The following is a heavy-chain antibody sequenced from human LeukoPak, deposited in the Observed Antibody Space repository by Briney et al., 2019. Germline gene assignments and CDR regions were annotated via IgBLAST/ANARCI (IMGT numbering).Heavy chain of an antibody. CDR2: VKQDGSET. CDR3: ARKGGTRGPLNY. D-gene: IGHD2-8*01. J-gene: IGHJ4*02. V-gene: IGHV3-7*01. CDR1: GFTFSNYW. Sequence: GGSLRLSCAASGFTFSNYWMSWVRQAPGKGLEWVANVKQDGSETYYVDSVKGRFTISRDNAKNSLFLQMNSLTAEDTAVYYCARKGGTRGPLNYWGQGTLVTVSS.